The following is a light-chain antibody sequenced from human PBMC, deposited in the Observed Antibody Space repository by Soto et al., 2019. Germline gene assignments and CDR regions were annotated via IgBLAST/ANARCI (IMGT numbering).Light chain of an antibody. V-gene: IGLV2-14*01. CDR3: SSYTRSSSVL. CDR1: SSDVGYYNY. Sequence: QSAQTQPASVSGSPGQSITISCTGTSSDVGYYNYVSWYQQHPGKAPKVLIYEVRNRPSGASSRFSGSKSGNTAFLTISGLQPEDEADYYCSSYTRSSSVLFGGGTKLTVL. J-gene: IGLJ2*01. CDR2: EVR.